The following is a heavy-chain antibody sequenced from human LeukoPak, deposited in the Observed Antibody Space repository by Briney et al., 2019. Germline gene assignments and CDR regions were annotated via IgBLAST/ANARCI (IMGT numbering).Heavy chain of an antibody. CDR1: GFTFSSYW. D-gene: IGHD3-10*01. CDR2: INQEGSEK. J-gene: IGHJ4*02. V-gene: IGHV3-7*03. Sequence: GGALRLSCAASGFTFSSYWMSWVRQAPGKGRERVAQINQEGSEKYYVDSVKGRFTISRDNAKNSLYLQMNSLSAEDTAVYYCARLWFGSFDYWGQGTLVTVSS. CDR3: ARLWFGSFDY.